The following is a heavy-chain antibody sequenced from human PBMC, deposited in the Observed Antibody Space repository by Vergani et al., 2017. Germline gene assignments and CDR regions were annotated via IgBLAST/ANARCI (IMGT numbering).Heavy chain of an antibody. CDR3: AKDMRVDDRYFQH. CDR1: GFTFSSHA. D-gene: IGHD3-22*01. Sequence: EVQLLQSEGAVVQPGGSLRLSCVASGFTFSSHAMSWVRQGHGQGLEWVSAISGSGGSTYYADSVKGLFTISRDNSKNTLYLKMNSLRAEDTAVYYCAKDMRVDDRYFQHWGQGTLVTVSS. V-gene: IGHV3-23*01. J-gene: IGHJ1*01. CDR2: ISGSGGST.